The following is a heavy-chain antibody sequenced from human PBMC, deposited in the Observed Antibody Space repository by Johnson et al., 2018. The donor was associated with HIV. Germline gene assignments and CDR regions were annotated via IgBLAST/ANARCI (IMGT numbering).Heavy chain of an antibody. Sequence: VQLVESGGRVVRPGGSLRLSCAASGFTFEDYGMSWVRQAPGKGLEWVSIIYSGGSTYYADSVKGRFTISSDNSKNTLYLQMNRLRAEDTAVYYCAKHGYGGNVFDAFDIWGQGTMVTVSS. CDR2: IYSGGST. D-gene: IGHD4-23*01. CDR3: AKHGYGGNVFDAFDI. CDR1: GFTFEDYG. J-gene: IGHJ3*02. V-gene: IGHV3-23*04.